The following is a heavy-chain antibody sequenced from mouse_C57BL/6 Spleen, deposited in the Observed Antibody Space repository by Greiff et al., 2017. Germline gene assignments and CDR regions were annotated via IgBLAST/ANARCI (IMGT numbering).Heavy chain of an antibody. D-gene: IGHD1-1*01. J-gene: IGHJ4*01. CDR2: IDPSDSYT. CDR1: GYTFTSYW. Sequence: VQLQQPGAELVRPGTSVKLSCKASGYTFTSYWMHWVKQRPGQGLEWIGVIDPSDSYTNYNQKFKGKATLTVDTSSSTAYMQLSSLTSEDSAVYYCARSNYYGSSVGAMDYWGQGTSVTVSS. CDR3: ARSNYYGSSVGAMDY. V-gene: IGHV1-59*01.